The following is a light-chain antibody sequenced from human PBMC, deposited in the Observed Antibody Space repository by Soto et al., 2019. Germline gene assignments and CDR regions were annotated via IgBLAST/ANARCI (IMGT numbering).Light chain of an antibody. CDR3: QKYNNWPPFT. V-gene: IGKV3-15*01. J-gene: IGKJ3*01. Sequence: EVVMTQSPATLSVSPGESATLSCRASQTVSSNLAWYQHKPGQAPRLLIYGASTRATGIPARFSGSGSGTDFTLTINNLQSEDSAVYFCQKYNNWPPFTSGPGT. CDR2: GAS. CDR1: QTVSSN.